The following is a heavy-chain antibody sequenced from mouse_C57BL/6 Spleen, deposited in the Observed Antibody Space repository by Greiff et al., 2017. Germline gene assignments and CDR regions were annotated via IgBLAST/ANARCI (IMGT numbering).Heavy chain of an antibody. J-gene: IGHJ1*03. V-gene: IGHV5-9*01. CDR3: ARHPYYYGSSLWYFDV. D-gene: IGHD1-1*01. Sequence: EVQLVESGGGLVKPGGSLKLSCAASGFTFSSYTMSWVRQTPEKRLEWVATISGGGGNTYYPDSVKGRFTISRDTAKNTLYLQMSSLRSEDTALYYCARHPYYYGSSLWYFDVWGTGTPVTVSS. CDR2: ISGGGGNT. CDR1: GFTFSSYT.